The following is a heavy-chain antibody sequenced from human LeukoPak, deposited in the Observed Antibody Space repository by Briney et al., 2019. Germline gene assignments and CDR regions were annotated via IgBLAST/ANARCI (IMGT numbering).Heavy chain of an antibody. V-gene: IGHV3-74*01. CDR3: VKVRGRARVGYFDY. J-gene: IGHJ4*02. D-gene: IGHD1-26*01. CDR1: GFTFSSSW. CDR2: INKDGSVT. Sequence: GGSLRLSCAASGFTFSSSWIHWVRHAPGKGLVWVSRINKDGSVTDYAESVKGRFSISRDNAKNTLCLQMNSLRVEGTAIYYCVKVRGRARVGYFDYWGQGTLVTVSS.